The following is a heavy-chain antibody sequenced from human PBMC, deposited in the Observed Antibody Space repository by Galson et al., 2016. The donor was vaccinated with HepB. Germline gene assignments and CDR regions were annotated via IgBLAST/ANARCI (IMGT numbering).Heavy chain of an antibody. D-gene: IGHD1-26*01. V-gene: IGHV2-70*01. CDR1: NTSGMC. J-gene: IGHJ4*02. CDR3: ARRPERELVDY. CDR2: IDWDDDK. Sequence: NTSGMCVSWLRQPPGKALEWLALIDWDDDKYYSTSLKPRLTISKDTSKNQVVLTKTNMDPVDTATYYCARRPERELVDYWGQGTLVTVSS.